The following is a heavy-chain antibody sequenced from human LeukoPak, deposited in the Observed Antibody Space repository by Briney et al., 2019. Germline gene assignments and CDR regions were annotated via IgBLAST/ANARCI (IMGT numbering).Heavy chain of an antibody. V-gene: IGHV1-69*05. Sequence: SVKVSCKASGGTFSSYAISWVRQAPGQGLEWMGRIIPIFGTANYALKFQGRVTITTDESTSTAYMELSSLRSEDTAVYYCASFRGGYEGRVDYWGQGTLVTVSS. CDR2: IIPIFGTA. CDR3: ASFRGGYEGRVDY. CDR1: GGTFSSYA. D-gene: IGHD5-12*01. J-gene: IGHJ4*02.